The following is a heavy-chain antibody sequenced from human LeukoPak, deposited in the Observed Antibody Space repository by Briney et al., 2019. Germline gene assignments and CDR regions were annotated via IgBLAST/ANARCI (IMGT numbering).Heavy chain of an antibody. Sequence: GGSLRLSCAASGFTFSSYSMNWVRQAPGRGLEWVSYISSSSSTIYYADSVKGRFTISRDNAKNSLYLQMNSLRAEDTAVYYCARDWLYCSSTSCYGYWGQGTLVTVSS. CDR2: ISSSSSTI. CDR1: GFTFSSYS. V-gene: IGHV3-48*04. J-gene: IGHJ4*02. CDR3: ARDWLYCSSTSCYGY. D-gene: IGHD2-2*01.